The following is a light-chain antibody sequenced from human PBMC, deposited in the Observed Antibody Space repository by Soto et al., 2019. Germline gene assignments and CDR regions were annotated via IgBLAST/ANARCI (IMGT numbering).Light chain of an antibody. J-gene: IGLJ3*02. CDR1: SSNIGAGYD. CDR3: QSYDSSLTGGV. CDR2: GNI. Sequence: QSVLTQPPSESGAPGQRVTISCKGSSSNIGAGYDVHWYQHLPGAAPKLLIYGNINRPSGVPDRFSASMSGASASLAIAGLQAEDEADYYCQSYDSSLTGGVFGGGTKLTVL. V-gene: IGLV1-40*01.